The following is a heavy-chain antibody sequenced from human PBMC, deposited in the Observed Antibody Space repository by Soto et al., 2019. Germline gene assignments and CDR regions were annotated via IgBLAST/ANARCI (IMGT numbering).Heavy chain of an antibody. J-gene: IGHJ6*02. CDR2: IYYSGST. D-gene: IGHD4-17*01. CDR1: GGSISSGDYY. Sequence: SETLSLTCTVSGGSISSGDYYWSWIRQPAGKGLEWIGYIYYSGSTYYNPSLKSRVTISVDTSKNQFSLKLSSVTAADTAVYYCARVHGDYEYYYYGMDVWGQGTTVTVSS. V-gene: IGHV4-30-4*01. CDR3: ARVHGDYEYYYYGMDV.